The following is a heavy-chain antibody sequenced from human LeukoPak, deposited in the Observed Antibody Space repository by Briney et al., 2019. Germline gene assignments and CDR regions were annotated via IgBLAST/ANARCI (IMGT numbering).Heavy chain of an antibody. CDR2: IKQDGSEK. D-gene: IGHD2-15*01. J-gene: IGHJ6*02. CDR1: GFTFSSYW. CDR3: ARESTQWYGYYYYGMDV. Sequence: RAGGSLRLSCAASGFTFSSYWMSWVRQAPGKGLEWVANIKQDGSEKYYVDSVKGRFTISRDNAKNSLYLQMNSLRAEDTAVYYCARESTQWYGYYYYGMDVWGQGTTVTVSS. V-gene: IGHV3-7*01.